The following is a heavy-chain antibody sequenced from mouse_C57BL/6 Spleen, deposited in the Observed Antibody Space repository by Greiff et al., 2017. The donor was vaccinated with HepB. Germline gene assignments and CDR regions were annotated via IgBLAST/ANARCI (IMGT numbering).Heavy chain of an antibody. CDR3: ARAYSNVLAMDY. CDR1: GYTFTGYW. J-gene: IGHJ4*01. CDR2: ILPGSGST. Sequence: VQLQESGAELMKPGASVKLSCKATGYTFTGYWIEWVKQRPGHGLEWIGEILPGSGSTNYNEKFKGKATFTADTSSNTAYMQLSSLITEDSAIYYCARAYSNVLAMDYWGQGTSVTVSS. D-gene: IGHD2-5*01. V-gene: IGHV1-9*01.